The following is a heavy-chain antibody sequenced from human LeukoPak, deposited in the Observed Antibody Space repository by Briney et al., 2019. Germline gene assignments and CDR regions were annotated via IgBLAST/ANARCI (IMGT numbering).Heavy chain of an antibody. D-gene: IGHD3-22*01. CDR1: GFTFSSYA. CDR3: AKDQPFYYDSSGYMAPFDY. V-gene: IGHV3-23*01. J-gene: IGHJ4*02. CDR2: ISGSGGST. Sequence: PGGSLRLSCAASGFTFSSYAMSWVRQAPGKGLEWVSAISGSGGSTYCADSVKGRFTISRDNSKNTLYLQTNSLRAEDTAVYYCAKDQPFYYDSSGYMAPFDYWGQGTLVTVSS.